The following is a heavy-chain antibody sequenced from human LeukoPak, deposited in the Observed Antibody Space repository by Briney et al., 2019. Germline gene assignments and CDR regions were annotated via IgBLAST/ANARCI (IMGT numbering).Heavy chain of an antibody. CDR1: GVTVSGNY. V-gene: IGHV3-66*01. D-gene: IGHD3-10*01. CDR3: AKSVGELLFSGAFDV. CDR2: IYSGAGA. J-gene: IGHJ3*01. Sequence: PGGSLRLSCAASGVTVSGNYMSWVRQAPGKGLEWVSVIYSGAGAYSADSVKGRFTISRDNSKNTLYLQMNSLRADDTAVYYCAKSVGELLFSGAFDVWGQGTMVTVSS.